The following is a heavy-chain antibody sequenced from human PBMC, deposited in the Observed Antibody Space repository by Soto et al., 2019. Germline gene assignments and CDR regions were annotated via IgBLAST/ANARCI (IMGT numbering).Heavy chain of an antibody. D-gene: IGHD2-8*02. CDR1: GFTFASYV. J-gene: IGHJ4*02. V-gene: IGHV3-23*01. Sequence: HPGGSLRLSCAGSGFTFASYVMTWVRQAPGKGLEWVSAISGSGGSTYYADSVKGRFTISRDNSKNTLYLQMNSLRAEDTAVYYCAKDPPSPILVPFDYWGQGTLVTVSS. CDR2: ISGSGGST. CDR3: AKDPPSPILVPFDY.